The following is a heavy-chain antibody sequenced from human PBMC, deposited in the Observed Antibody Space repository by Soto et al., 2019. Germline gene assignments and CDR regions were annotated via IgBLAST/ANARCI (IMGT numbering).Heavy chain of an antibody. CDR3: AREVCSGASSYSPYYYYYMDV. V-gene: IGHV3-74*01. J-gene: IGHJ6*03. D-gene: IGHD2-15*01. CDR1: GFTFSSYW. Sequence: EVQLVESGGGLVQPGGSLRLSCAASGFTFSSYWMHWVRQAPGKGLVWVSRINSDGSSTSYADSVKGRFTISRDNAKNTLYLQMNSLRAEDTAVYYCAREVCSGASSYSPYYYYYMDVWGKGTTVTVSS. CDR2: INSDGSST.